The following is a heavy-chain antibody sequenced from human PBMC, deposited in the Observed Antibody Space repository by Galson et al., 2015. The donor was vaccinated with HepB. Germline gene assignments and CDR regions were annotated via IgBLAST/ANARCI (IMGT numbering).Heavy chain of an antibody. D-gene: IGHD1-7*01. CDR2: TYYRSKWYN. Sequence: CAISGDSVSSNSAAWNWIRQSPSRGLEWLGRTYYRSKWYNDYAVSVKSRITINPDTSKNQFSLQLNSVTPEDTAVYYCASSPSLTGTTTYHYYYYYYMDVWGKGTTVTVSS. CDR1: GDSVSSNSAA. CDR3: ASSPSLTGTTTYHYYYYYYMDV. V-gene: IGHV6-1*01. J-gene: IGHJ6*03.